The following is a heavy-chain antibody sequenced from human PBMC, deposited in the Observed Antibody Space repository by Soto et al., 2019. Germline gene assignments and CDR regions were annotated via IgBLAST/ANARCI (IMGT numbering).Heavy chain of an antibody. CDR2: IYPCDSET. V-gene: IGHV5-51*01. J-gene: IGHJ2*01. D-gene: IGHD7-27*01. CDR3: GRPLGVTGDGKRWYFDL. Sequence: EVQLVQSGPEVRKPGESLRISCEGSGYRVTTYWIGWVRQMPGKGLEWMGIIYPCDSETRYKPSFQGHVTISADKSNYTIYLQWTSLKSSNAATCYCGRPLGVTGDGKRWYFDLCGRGTLVNVSS. CDR1: GYRVTTYW.